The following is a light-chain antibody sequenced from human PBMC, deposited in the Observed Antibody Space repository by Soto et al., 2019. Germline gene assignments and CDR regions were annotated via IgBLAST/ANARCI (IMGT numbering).Light chain of an antibody. CDR3: QPNSLSYT. CDR2: GIS. Sequence: EIELTQSPGTLSLSPGERATLSCRASQSVSRSQLAWYQQKTGQAPRLLIYGISSRAPDIQDRLSGSGSETHFTLNISRLKQEDFAVYYCQPNSLSYTFGQETKLEIK. V-gene: IGKV3-20*01. J-gene: IGKJ2*01. CDR1: QSVSRSQ.